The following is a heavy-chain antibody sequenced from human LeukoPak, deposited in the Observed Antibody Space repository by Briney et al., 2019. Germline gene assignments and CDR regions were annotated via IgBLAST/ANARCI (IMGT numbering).Heavy chain of an antibody. V-gene: IGHV4-39*07. CDR3: ARGYGSGSYYAS. CDR2: INHSGST. Sequence: PSETLSLTCSVSGGSISSGGYYRGWFRQPPGKGLEWIGEINHSGSTNYNPSLKSRVTISVDTSKNQFSLKLSSVTAADTAVYYCARGYGSGSYYASWGQGTLVTVSS. CDR1: GGSISSGGYY. J-gene: IGHJ5*02. D-gene: IGHD3-10*01.